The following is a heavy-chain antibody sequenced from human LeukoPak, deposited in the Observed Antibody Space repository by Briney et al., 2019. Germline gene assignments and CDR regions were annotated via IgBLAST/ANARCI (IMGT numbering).Heavy chain of an antibody. D-gene: IGHD2-15*01. CDR3: ARDTPAWVY. CDR1: GVTFSNAL. V-gene: IGHV3-48*02. Sequence: PGGSLRLSRAASGVTFSNALLSWVRQAPRRELESVSYISSSSTTIKYAESVKGLFTISRHNANNPLYLQMHSLRNEDTAVYYCARDTPAWVYWGQGTLVTASS. CDR2: ISSSSTTI. J-gene: IGHJ4*02.